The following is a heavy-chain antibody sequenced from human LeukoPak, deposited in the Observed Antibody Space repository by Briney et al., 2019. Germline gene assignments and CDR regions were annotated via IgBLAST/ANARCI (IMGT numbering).Heavy chain of an antibody. CDR1: GDSVSSYY. Sequence: KTSETLSLTCTVSGDSVSSYYWSWIRQPAGKGLEWIGRTYTSGSTNYNPSLKSRLTMSVDTSKNQFSLKLSSVTAADTAVYYCARPLGAAALGNWFDPWGQGTLVTVSS. D-gene: IGHD6-13*01. J-gene: IGHJ5*02. V-gene: IGHV4-4*07. CDR3: ARPLGAAALGNWFDP. CDR2: TYTSGST.